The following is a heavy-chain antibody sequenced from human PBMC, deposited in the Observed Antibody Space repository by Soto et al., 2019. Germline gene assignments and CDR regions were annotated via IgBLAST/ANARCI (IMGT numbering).Heavy chain of an antibody. D-gene: IGHD4-4*01. CDR3: ARPAWDSIFDAFDI. CDR1: GYSFTSYW. V-gene: IGHV5-51*01. Sequence: GGSLRLSCKGSGYSFTSYWIGWVRQMPGKGLEWMGIIYPGDSDTRYSPSFQGQVTISADKSISTAYLQWSSLKASDTAMYYCARPAWDSIFDAFDIWGQGTMVTVSS. CDR2: IYPGDSDT. J-gene: IGHJ3*02.